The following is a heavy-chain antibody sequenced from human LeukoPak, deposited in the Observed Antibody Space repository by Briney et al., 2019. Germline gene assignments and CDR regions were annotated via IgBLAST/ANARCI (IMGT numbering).Heavy chain of an antibody. CDR1: GGSISSYY. D-gene: IGHD4-17*01. CDR3: ARLPTVTTTKPYYYYGMDV. Sequence: PSETLSLTCTVSGGSISSYYWSWIRQPPGKGLEWIGYIYYSGSTNYNPSLKSRVTISVDTSKNQFSLKLSSVTAADTAVYYCARLPTVTTTKPYYYYGMDVWGQGTTVTVSS. J-gene: IGHJ6*02. CDR2: IYYSGST. V-gene: IGHV4-59*01.